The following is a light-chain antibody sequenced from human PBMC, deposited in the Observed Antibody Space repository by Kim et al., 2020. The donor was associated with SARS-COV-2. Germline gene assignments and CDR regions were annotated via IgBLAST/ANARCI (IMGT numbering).Light chain of an antibody. Sequence: PGERAPLSCSASQSVSSNYLAWYQQKPGQAPRLLIYGASSRATGIPDRFSGSGSGTDFTLTITRLEPEDFAVYYCQQYSSSPATFGQGTKVDIK. CDR2: GAS. J-gene: IGKJ1*01. V-gene: IGKV3-20*01. CDR3: QQYSSSPAT. CDR1: QSVSSNY.